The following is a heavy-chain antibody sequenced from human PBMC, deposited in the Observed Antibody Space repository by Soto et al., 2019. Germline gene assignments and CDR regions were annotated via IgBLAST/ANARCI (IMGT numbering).Heavy chain of an antibody. CDR2: ISSNGAGT. CDR1: GFTFSSCA. D-gene: IGHD2-2*01. J-gene: IGHJ6*02. CDR3: VKDRRSTRRAMDV. V-gene: IGHV3-64D*06. Sequence: GGSLRVSCSASGFTFSSCAMHWVRQAAGKGLEYVSGISSNGAGTYYAESVKDRFTISRDNSRNTLFLQVNSLTGEDTAVYYCVKDRRSTRRAMDVWGQGTTVTVSS.